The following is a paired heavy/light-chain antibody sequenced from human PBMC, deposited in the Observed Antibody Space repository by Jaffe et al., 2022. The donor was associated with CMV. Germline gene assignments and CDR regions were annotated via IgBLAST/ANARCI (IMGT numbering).Light chain of an antibody. CDR3: QQYNNWPGA. CDR1: QSVSSN. Sequence: EIVMTQSPATLSVSPGERATLSCRASQSVSSNLAWYQQKPGQAPRLLIYGASTRATGIPARFSGSGSGTEFTLTISSLQSEDFAVYYCQQYNNWPGAFGQGTKVEIK. V-gene: IGKV3-15*01. CDR2: GAS. J-gene: IGKJ1*01.
Heavy chain of an antibody. Sequence: QVQLQESGPGLVKPSETLSLTCTVSGGSISSYYWSWIRQPPGKGLEWIGYIYYSGSTNYNPSLKSRVTISVDTSKNQFSLKLSSVTAADTAVYYCARAQPAAAGIPPTHYYYYYYMDVWGKGTTVTVSS. D-gene: IGHD6-13*01. J-gene: IGHJ6*03. V-gene: IGHV4-59*01. CDR2: IYYSGST. CDR1: GGSISSYY. CDR3: ARAQPAAAGIPPTHYYYYYYMDV.